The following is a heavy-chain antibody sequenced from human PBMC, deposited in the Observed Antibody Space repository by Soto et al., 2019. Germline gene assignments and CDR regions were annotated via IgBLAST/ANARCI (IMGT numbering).Heavy chain of an antibody. D-gene: IGHD6-6*01. V-gene: IGHV1-3*01. CDR1: GYTFTSYS. CDR3: ARAFSSSWDY. CDR2: INAGNGNT. J-gene: IGHJ4*02. Sequence: ASVNVSCKSSGYTFTSYSMHWGRQAPGQRLEWMGWINAGNGNTKYSQKFQGRVTITRDTSASTAYMELSSLRSEDTAVYYCARAFSSSWDYWGQGTLVTVSS.